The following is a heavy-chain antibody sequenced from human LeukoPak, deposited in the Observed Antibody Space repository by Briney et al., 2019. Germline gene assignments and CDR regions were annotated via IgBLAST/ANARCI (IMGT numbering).Heavy chain of an antibody. V-gene: IGHV4-4*02. Sequence: SETLSLTCAVSGGSISSTNWWSWVRPPPGKGLEWIGEIYHSGSTNYNPSLKSRVTISVDKSKSQFSLKLSSVTAADTALYYCASIGSYNILTAVYWYFDLWGRGTLVTVSS. CDR2: IYHSGST. D-gene: IGHD3-9*01. J-gene: IGHJ2*01. CDR3: ASIGSYNILTAVYWYFDL. CDR1: GGSISSTNW.